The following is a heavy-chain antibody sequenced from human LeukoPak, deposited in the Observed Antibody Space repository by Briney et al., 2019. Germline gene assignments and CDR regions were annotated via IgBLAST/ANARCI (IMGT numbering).Heavy chain of an antibody. CDR2: INQDGSEK. V-gene: IGHV3-7*01. CDR3: AGERGLDY. J-gene: IGHJ4*02. CDR1: GFIFSNYW. Sequence: GGSLRLSCAASGFIFSNYWMSWVRQAPGKGLEWVANINQDGSEKYYVDSVKGRFIISRDNAKSSLHLQMNSLRVEDTAVYYCAGERGLDYWGQGTLVTVSS.